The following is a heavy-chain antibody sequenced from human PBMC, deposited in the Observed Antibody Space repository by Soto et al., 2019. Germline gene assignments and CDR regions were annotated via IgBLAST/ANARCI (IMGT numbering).Heavy chain of an antibody. V-gene: IGHV1-18*01. CDR2: ISAHNGNT. CDR3: ARGRYGDF. Sequence: QVQLVQSGAEVKKPGSSVKVSCKASGYTFTSYGITWVRQAPGQGLEWMGWISAHNGNTDYAQKLPGRVIVTRDTSTITAYMELRSLISDDTAVYYCARGRYGDFWGQGALVTVSS. J-gene: IGHJ4*02. CDR1: GYTFTSYG. D-gene: IGHD1-1*01.